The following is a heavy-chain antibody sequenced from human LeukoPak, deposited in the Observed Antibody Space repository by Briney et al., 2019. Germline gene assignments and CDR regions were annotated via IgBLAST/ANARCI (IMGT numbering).Heavy chain of an antibody. CDR3: AKEVGYDSSGYDDF. CDR2: ISGSGSST. J-gene: IGHJ4*02. D-gene: IGHD3-22*01. V-gene: IGHV3-23*01. Sequence: GSLRLSCAASGFTFNNYALSWVRQAPGKGLEVVSAISGSGSSTYYADSVKGRFTISRDNSKNTLYLQMNSLRAEDTALYYCAKEVGYDSSGYDDFWGQGTLVTVSS. CDR1: GFTFNNYA.